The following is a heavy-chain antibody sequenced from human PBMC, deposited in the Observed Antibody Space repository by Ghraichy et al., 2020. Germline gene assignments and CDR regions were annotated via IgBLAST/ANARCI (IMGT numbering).Heavy chain of an antibody. CDR3: TREGSVDDRGDFPPGY. V-gene: IGHV3-21*01. J-gene: IGHJ4*01. CDR2: ISSNGLFI. D-gene: IGHD4-17*01. CDR1: GFTFRSYS. Sequence: GGSLRLSCEASGFTFRSYSMHWVRQAPGKGLEWVSLISSNGLFIYYAYSVEGRFTISRDNAKNSVYLQMNSLRADDTAVYYCTREGSVDDRGDFPPGYRGKGTLVSVSS.